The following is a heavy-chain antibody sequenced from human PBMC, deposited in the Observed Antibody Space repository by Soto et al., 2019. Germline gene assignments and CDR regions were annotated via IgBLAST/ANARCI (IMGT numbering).Heavy chain of an antibody. V-gene: IGHV3-23*01. J-gene: IGHJ4*02. CDR3: AKERSSGWSFDY. CDR2: ISGSGDST. CDR1: GFTFSTYA. Sequence: GGSLRLSCAASGFTFSTYAMNWVRQAPGKGLEWVSGISGSGDSTYYADSVKGRFTVSRDNSKNTLYLQMNSLRAEVTAVFYCAKERSSGWSFDYWGQGTLVTVSS. D-gene: IGHD6-19*01.